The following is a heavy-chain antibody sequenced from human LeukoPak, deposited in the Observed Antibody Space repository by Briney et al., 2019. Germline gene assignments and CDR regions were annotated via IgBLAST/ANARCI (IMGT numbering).Heavy chain of an antibody. J-gene: IGHJ4*02. CDR1: GGSITSYY. V-gene: IGHV4-59*08. Sequence: SETLSLTCTVSGGSITSYYWSWIRQPPGKGLEWIGYIYYSGSTNYNPSLKSRVTISVDTSKNQFSLKLSSVTAADTAVYYCARHYYYDSSGYYYLRNYNYFDYWGQGTLVTVSS. CDR2: IYYSGST. D-gene: IGHD3-22*01. CDR3: ARHYYYDSSGYYYLRNYNYFDY.